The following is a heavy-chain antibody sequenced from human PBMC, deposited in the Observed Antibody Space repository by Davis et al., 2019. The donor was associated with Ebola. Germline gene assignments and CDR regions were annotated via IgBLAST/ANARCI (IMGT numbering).Heavy chain of an antibody. V-gene: IGHV1-46*01. CDR2: INPITGGT. J-gene: IGHJ3*02. CDR3: AREGRRYYDSSGYVFDI. CDR1: GYRFTSYY. D-gene: IGHD3-22*01. Sequence: ASVPVSCKASGYRFTSYYMHWVRQAPGQGLEWMGIINPITGGTSYAQNFQVRVNMTRDTSTSTVYMELSSLRSEETAVYYCAREGRRYYDSSGYVFDIWGQGTMVKVSS.